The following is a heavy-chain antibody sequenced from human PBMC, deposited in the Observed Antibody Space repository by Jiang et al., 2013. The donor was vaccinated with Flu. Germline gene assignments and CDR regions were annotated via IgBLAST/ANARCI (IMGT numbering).Heavy chain of an antibody. V-gene: IGHV4-34*01. CDR1: GGSFSGYY. J-gene: IGHJ4*02. D-gene: IGHD2-2*02. Sequence: LLKPSETLSLTCAVYGGSFSGYYWNWIRQPPGKGLEWIGEINHSGSTYYNPSLKSRVIISVDTSKKQFSLKLSSVSAADTAVYYCARLGYCSSTTCYSGAAFGSWGQGILVTVSS. CDR3: ARLGYCSSTTCYSGAAFGS. CDR2: INHSGST.